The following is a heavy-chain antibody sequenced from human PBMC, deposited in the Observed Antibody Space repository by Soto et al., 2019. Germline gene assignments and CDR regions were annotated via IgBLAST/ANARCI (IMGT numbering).Heavy chain of an antibody. D-gene: IGHD2-8*01. CDR2: ITGSSTTI. CDR3: ARDNGMAGSFDP. Sequence: QLVESGGGLVQPGESLRLSCAASGFTFSAYSMNWVSQAPGKGLEWISYITGSSTTIYYADSVKGRFTISRDNAKNSLYLQMNSLRDEDTAIYFCARDNGMAGSFDPWGQGTLVTVSS. J-gene: IGHJ5*02. CDR1: GFTFSAYS. V-gene: IGHV3-48*02.